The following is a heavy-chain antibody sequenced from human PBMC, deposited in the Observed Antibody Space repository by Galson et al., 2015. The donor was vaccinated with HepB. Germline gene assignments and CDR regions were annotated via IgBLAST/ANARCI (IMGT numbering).Heavy chain of an antibody. V-gene: IGHV3-30-3*01. Sequence: SLRLSCAASGFTFSSYAMHWVRQAPGKGLEWVAVISYDGSNKYYADSVKGRFTISRDNSKNTLYLQMNSLRAEDTAVYYCARGPPGEWEKRTLDYWGQGTLVTVSS. CDR2: ISYDGSNK. J-gene: IGHJ4*02. D-gene: IGHD1-26*01. CDR3: ARGPPGEWEKRTLDY. CDR1: GFTFSSYA.